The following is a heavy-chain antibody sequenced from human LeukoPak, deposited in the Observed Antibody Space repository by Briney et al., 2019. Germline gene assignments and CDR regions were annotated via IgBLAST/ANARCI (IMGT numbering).Heavy chain of an antibody. D-gene: IGHD6-19*01. Sequence: SVKVSCKASGGTFSSYAISWVRQAPGQGLEWMGGIIPIFGTANYAQKFQGRVTITADESTSTAYMELSSLRSEDTAVYYCARNTHLAVAGTDYYYYMDVWGKGTTVTVSS. CDR1: GGTFSSYA. J-gene: IGHJ6*03. V-gene: IGHV1-69*01. CDR3: ARNTHLAVAGTDYYYYMDV. CDR2: IIPIFGTA.